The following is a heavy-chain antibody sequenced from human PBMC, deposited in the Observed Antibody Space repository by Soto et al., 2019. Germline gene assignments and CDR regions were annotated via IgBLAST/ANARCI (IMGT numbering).Heavy chain of an antibody. J-gene: IGHJ4*02. CDR1: GGSISSSSYY. D-gene: IGHD3-3*01. CDR3: ARHLTASSYYDFWSGYYYFDY. CDR2: IYYSGST. Sequence: SETLSLTCTFSGGSISSSSYYWGWIRQPPGKGLEWIGSIYYSGSTYYNPSLKSRVTISVDTSKNQFSLKLSSVTAADTAVYYCARHLTASSYYDFWSGYYYFDYWGQGTLVTVSS. V-gene: IGHV4-39*01.